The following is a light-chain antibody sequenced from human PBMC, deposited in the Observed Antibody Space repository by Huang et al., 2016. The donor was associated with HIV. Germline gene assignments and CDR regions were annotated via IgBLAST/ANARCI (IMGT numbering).Light chain of an antibody. CDR3: HQYNNWLLS. J-gene: IGKJ4*01. CDR2: GSS. Sequence: IVMTQSPAILAVSPGERFTLSCRANRSVSNNLAWYQQRPGQAPRLRLYGSSTRAPGVPARFSGSGSGTDFSLTISSLQSEDFALYYCHQYNNWLLSFGGGTRVDI. V-gene: IGKV3-15*01. CDR1: RSVSNN.